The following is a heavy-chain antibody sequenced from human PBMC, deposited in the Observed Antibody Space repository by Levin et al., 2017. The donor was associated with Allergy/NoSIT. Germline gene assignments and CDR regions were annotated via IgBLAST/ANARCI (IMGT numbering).Heavy chain of an antibody. V-gene: IGHV1-18*01. J-gene: IGHJ4*02. CDR3: ARGGAAPGYDY. CDR1: DYTFTNYD. D-gene: IGHD6-13*01. CDR2: ISTYTGNT. Sequence: GESLKISCKASDYTFTNYDITWVRQAPGQGLEWMGWISTYTGNTNYAQKLQGRVTLTTDTSTSTAYMELRSLRSDDTAMYYCARGGAAPGYDYWGRGTLVTVSS.